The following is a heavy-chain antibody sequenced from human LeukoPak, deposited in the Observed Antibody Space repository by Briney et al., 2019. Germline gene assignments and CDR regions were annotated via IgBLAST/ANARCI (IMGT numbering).Heavy chain of an antibody. V-gene: IGHV4-39*01. Sequence: PSETLSLTCSVSGGSVSNNYWGWIRQPPEKGLEWIGAMYYSGGSTYNPSLKTRVTISVDTSKNRFSLRLTSVTAADTAVYYCARHLLSGNYYYYHMDVWGRGTTVTVSS. CDR1: GGSVSNNY. D-gene: IGHD3-10*01. J-gene: IGHJ6*04. CDR3: ARHLLSGNYYYYHMDV. CDR2: MYYSGGS.